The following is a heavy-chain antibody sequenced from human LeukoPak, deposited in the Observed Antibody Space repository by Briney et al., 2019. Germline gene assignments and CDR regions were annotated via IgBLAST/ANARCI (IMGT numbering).Heavy chain of an antibody. CDR2: IRSKANSYAT. D-gene: IGHD2-2*01. V-gene: IGHV3-73*01. CDR3: ARIFVVVPALTPDY. J-gene: IGHJ4*02. CDR1: GFTFSGSA. Sequence: GGSLTLSCAASGFTFSGSAMHWVRQASGKGLEWVGRIRSKANSYATAYAASVKGRFTISRDDSKNTAYLQMNSLRAEDTAVYYCARIFVVVPALTPDYWGQGTLVTVSS.